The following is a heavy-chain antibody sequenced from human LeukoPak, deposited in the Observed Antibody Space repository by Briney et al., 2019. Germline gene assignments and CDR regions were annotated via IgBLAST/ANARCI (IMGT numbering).Heavy chain of an antibody. J-gene: IGHJ4*02. CDR2: LNSDGSST. D-gene: IGHD2-8*02. CDR1: GFTLRDFW. V-gene: IGHV3-74*01. CDR3: VRETCTGASYPYYLDY. Sequence: PGGSLRLSCAASGFTLRDFWMHWVRQAPGKGLVWVSRLNSDGSSTSYADSVKGRFTISRDNAKNTVYLQMNSLRAEDTAVYYCVRETCTGASYPYYLDYWGQGTLVTVSS.